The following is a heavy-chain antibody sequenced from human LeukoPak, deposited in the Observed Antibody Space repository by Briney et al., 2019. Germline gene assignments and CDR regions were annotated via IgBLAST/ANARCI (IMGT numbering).Heavy chain of an antibody. CDR2: INYRGNT. Sequence: PSETLSLTCTVSGGSISSSSYYWGWIRQPPGKGLDWIGIINYRGNTYYNPSLKSRVTISVDTSKNQFSLKLSSVTAADTAVYYCARQRFGELDWGQGTLVTVSS. V-gene: IGHV4-39*01. CDR1: GGSISSSSYY. J-gene: IGHJ4*02. CDR3: ARQRFGELD. D-gene: IGHD3-10*01.